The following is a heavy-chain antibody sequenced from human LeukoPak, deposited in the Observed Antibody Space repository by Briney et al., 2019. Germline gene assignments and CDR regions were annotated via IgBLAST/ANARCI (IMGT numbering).Heavy chain of an antibody. CDR3: ATFSSTSGH. Sequence: GGSLRLSCAASGFTFSSYWMTWVRQAPGKGLEWVANIKQDGSETYYVDSVKGRFTISRDNSKNTLYLQMNSLRAEVTAVYYCATFSSTSGHWGQGTLVTVSS. J-gene: IGHJ4*02. CDR1: GFTFSSYW. CDR2: IKQDGSET. V-gene: IGHV3-7*03. D-gene: IGHD2-2*01.